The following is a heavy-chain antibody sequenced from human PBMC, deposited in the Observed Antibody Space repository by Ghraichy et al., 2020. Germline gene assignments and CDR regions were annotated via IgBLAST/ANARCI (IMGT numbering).Heavy chain of an antibody. J-gene: IGHJ4*02. CDR2: ISWNSGSI. Sequence: GGSLRLSCAASGFTFDDYAMHWVRQAAGKGLEWVSGISWNSGSIGYADSVKGRFTISRDNAKNSLYLQMNSLRVEDTALYYCVKASLGGVYSRSPGDFWGQGTQVTVSS. V-gene: IGHV3-9*01. D-gene: IGHD6-13*01. CDR1: GFTFDDYA. CDR3: VKASLGGVYSRSPGDF.